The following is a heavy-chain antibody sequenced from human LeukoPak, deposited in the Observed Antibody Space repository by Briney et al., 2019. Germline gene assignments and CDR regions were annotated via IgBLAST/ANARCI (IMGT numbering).Heavy chain of an antibody. D-gene: IGHD1/OR15-1a*01. Sequence: PGGAQRLSCAASGFKFSDHYIDWVRQPPGKGREGGGRSKNKASSYTTEYAASVEGRFTISRDVSESSLYLQMNSLRTEDTVVYYCGRIAINANNGMDVWGQGTTVTVSS. CDR2: SKNKASSYTT. CDR3: GRIAINANNGMDV. CDR1: GFKFSDHY. V-gene: IGHV3-72*01. J-gene: IGHJ6*02.